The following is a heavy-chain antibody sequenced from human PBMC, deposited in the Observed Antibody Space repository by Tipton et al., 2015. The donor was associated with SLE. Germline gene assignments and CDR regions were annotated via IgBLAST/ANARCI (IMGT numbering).Heavy chain of an antibody. CDR3: AKDIEYSSSSDFDY. CDR2: ISSNGGST. D-gene: IGHD6-6*01. Sequence: SLRLSCSASGFTFSSYAMHWVRQAPGKGLEYVSAISSNGGSTYYADSVKGRFTISRDNSKNTLYLQMNSLRAEDTAVYYCAKDIEYSSSSDFDYWGQGTLVTVSS. CDR1: GFTFSSYA. J-gene: IGHJ4*02. V-gene: IGHV3-64*04.